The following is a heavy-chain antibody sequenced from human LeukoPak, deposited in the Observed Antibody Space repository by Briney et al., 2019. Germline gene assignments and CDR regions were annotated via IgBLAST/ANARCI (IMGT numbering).Heavy chain of an antibody. CDR1: GGSISSYY. CDR3: ARAVAGTYYYYGMDV. J-gene: IGHJ6*04. D-gene: IGHD6-19*01. CDR2: IYYSGST. V-gene: IGHV4-59*01. Sequence: PSETLSLTCTVSGGSISSYYRSWIRQPPGKGLEWIGYIYYSGSTNYNPSLKSRVTISVDTSKNQFSLKLSSVTAADTAVYYCARAVAGTYYYYGMDVWGIGTTVTVSS.